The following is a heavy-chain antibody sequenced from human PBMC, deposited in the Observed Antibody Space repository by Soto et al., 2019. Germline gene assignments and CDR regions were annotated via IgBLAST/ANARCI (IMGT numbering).Heavy chain of an antibody. D-gene: IGHD3-3*01. J-gene: IGHJ4*02. CDR2: IVPNVGTV. CDR3: ARRDTSGFLRYFDN. V-gene: IGHV1-69*06. Sequence: SVKVSCKASGGTLSSFINYPINWVRQAPGQGLEWMGGIVPNVGTVNYAQKFQGRVTITADKSTGTAYMELSSLRSEDTALYYWARRDTSGFLRYFDNWGQGTLVTVSS. CDR1: GGTLSSFINYP.